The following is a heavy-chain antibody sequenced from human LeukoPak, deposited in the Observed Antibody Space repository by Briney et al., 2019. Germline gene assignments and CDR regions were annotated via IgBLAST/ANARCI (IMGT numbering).Heavy chain of an antibody. V-gene: IGHV4-4*07. CDR2: IYSSDST. CDR3: ARDQGPIFGVVIPANWFDP. D-gene: IGHD3-3*01. CDR1: GGSISSYY. Sequence: SETLSLTCTVSGGSISSYYWNWIRQPAGKGLEWIGRIYSSDSTNYNPSFKSRVTMSVDTSKSQFFLKLRSVPAADTAVYYCARDQGPIFGVVIPANWFDPWGQGILVTVSS. J-gene: IGHJ5*02.